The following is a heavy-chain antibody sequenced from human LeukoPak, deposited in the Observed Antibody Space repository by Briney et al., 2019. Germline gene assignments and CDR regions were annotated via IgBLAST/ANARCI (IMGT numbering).Heavy chain of an antibody. CDR3: ARVGESWFGELTPTWAFDI. CDR2: IYYSGST. D-gene: IGHD3-10*01. V-gene: IGHV4-39*07. J-gene: IGHJ3*02. CDR1: GGSISSSSYY. Sequence: PSETLSLTCTVSGGSISSSSYYWGWIRQPPGKGLEWIGSIYYSGSTYYNPSLKSRVTISVDTSKNQFSLKLSSVTAADTAVYYCARVGESWFGELTPTWAFDIWGQGTMVTVSS.